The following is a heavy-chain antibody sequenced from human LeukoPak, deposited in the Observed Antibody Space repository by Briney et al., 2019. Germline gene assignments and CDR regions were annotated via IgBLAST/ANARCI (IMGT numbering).Heavy chain of an antibody. CDR1: GGSISSSIYY. V-gene: IGHV4-39*07. CDR2: IYYSGST. D-gene: IGHD4-23*01. Sequence: KPSETLSLTCTVSGGSISSSIYYRGWIRQPPGKGLEWIGSIYYSGSTYYNPSLKSRVTISVDTSKNQFSLKLSSVTAADTAVYYCARVNSSARPRGAFDIWGQGTMVTVSS. J-gene: IGHJ3*02. CDR3: ARVNSSARPRGAFDI.